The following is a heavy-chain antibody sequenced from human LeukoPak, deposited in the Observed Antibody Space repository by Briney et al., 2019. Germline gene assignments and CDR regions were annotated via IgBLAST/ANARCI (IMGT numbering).Heavy chain of an antibody. V-gene: IGHV1-46*01. D-gene: IGHD3-10*01. J-gene: IGHJ5*01. CDR1: GYTFTSYY. CDR2: INPSGGST. CDR3: ARDVVRGVIRGFFDS. Sequence: PGASVKVSCKASGYTFTSYYLHWVRQAPGQGLEWMGIINPSGGSTSYAQKFQDRVTMTRDTSTNTVYMELSSLRSEDTAVYFCARDVVRGVIRGFFDSWGQGTLVTVSS.